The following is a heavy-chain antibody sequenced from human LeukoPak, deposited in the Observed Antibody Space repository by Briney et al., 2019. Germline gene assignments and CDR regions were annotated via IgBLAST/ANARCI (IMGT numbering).Heavy chain of an antibody. CDR3: AKHFLTRLPRAGCDY. V-gene: IGHV3-23*01. Sequence: GGSLRLSCAASGLTFSSYAMSWVRQAPGKGLEWVSGISGSDDTTYFADSVKGRFTVSRDNSKNTLHLQMNSLRAEDTAVYYCAKHFLTRLPRAGCDYRGQGTLVTVSS. J-gene: IGHJ4*02. D-gene: IGHD3-3*02. CDR2: ISGSDDTT. CDR1: GLTFSSYA.